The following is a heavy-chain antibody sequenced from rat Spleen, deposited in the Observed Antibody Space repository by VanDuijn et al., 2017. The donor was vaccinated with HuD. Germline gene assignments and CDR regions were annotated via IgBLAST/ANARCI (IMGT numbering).Heavy chain of an antibody. Sequence: EVQLVESGGGLVQPGRSLKLSCVASGFTFNNYWMTWIRQAPGKGLEWVASITNTGGSTYYPDSVKGRFTISRDNAKSTLYLQMNSLRSEDTATYDCTRDYYYDGYYHVGYYVMDAWGQGASVTVSS. CDR2: ITNTGGST. V-gene: IGHV5-31*01. J-gene: IGHJ4*01. CDR1: GFTFNNYW. CDR3: TRDYYYDGYYHVGYYVMDA. D-gene: IGHD1-12*03.